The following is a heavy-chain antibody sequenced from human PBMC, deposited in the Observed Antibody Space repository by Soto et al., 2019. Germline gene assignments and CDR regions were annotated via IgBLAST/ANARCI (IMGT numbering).Heavy chain of an antibody. CDR2: IKTNAEAETT. V-gene: IGHV3-15*07. J-gene: IGHJ4*02. Sequence: EVQLVESGGGLVKPGGSLRLSCAACGFSFTNAWMNWVRQAPGKGLEWVGRIKTNAEAETTDYSTPVKGRFTISRDDSKNTLYLQLNSLRIEDTAVYYCTTGSDEGYWGQGALVTVSS. D-gene: IGHD1-26*01. CDR1: GFSFTNAW. CDR3: TTGSDEGY.